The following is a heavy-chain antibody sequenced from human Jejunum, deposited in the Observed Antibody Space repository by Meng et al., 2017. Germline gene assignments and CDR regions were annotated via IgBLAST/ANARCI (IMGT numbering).Heavy chain of an antibody. Sequence: QVTLQESGPVLVRPAETLCLTCTVSGGFAISVSYNWTWGRQSAAKGLEWFVYNFDSGRTNYNPSLKSRVTMSVDTSRNQFSLKLSSVTAADKAVYYCARDNWGSIDYWGQGILVTVSS. CDR2: NFDSGRT. V-gene: IGHV4-61*01. CDR1: GGFAISVSYN. J-gene: IGHJ4*02. D-gene: IGHD7-27*01. CDR3: ARDNWGSIDY.